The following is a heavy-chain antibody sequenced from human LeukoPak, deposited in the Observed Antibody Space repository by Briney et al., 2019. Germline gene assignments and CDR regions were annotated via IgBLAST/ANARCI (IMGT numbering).Heavy chain of an antibody. D-gene: IGHD5-24*01. CDR3: ARDLWLQSQRYFDY. CDR1: GFTFSSYS. Sequence: PGGSLRLSCAASGFTFSSYSMNWVRQAPGKGLEWVSSISSSSSYIYYADSVKGRFTISRDNAKKSLYLQLNSLRAEDTAVYYCARDLWLQSQRYFDYWGQGTLVTVSS. CDR2: ISSSSSYI. J-gene: IGHJ4*02. V-gene: IGHV3-21*01.